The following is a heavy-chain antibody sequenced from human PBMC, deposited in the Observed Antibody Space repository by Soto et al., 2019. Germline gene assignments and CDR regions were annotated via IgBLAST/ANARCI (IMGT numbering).Heavy chain of an antibody. CDR2: IIPMFDTP. CDR1: GDTFTNFA. CDR3: AAGGHNDGYNYYHGMDV. V-gene: IGHV1-69*19. J-gene: IGHJ6*02. Sequence: QVQVVQSGAEVKKPGSSVKVSCKVSGDTFTNFAISWVRQAPGQGLEWMGGIIPMFDTPHYAQNFRGRVTITADGATTPAYMELNSLRSAGTAVYYCAAGGHNDGYNYYHGMDVWGQGTTVTVS. D-gene: IGHD5-18*01.